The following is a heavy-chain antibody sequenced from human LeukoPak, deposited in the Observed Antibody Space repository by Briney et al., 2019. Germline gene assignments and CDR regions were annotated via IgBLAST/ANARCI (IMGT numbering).Heavy chain of an antibody. J-gene: IGHJ4*02. V-gene: IGHV3-30*18. D-gene: IGHD2-21*02. CDR2: ISFDGTNK. CDR3: AKDRDLLVVTVLDF. CDR1: RFSLRSYA. Sequence: GGSLRLSCVASRFSLRSYAMHWVRQAPGKGLEWVAVISFDGTNKYYADSVKGRFTNSRDNSNNTVFLQMNNLRPEDTAVYYCAKDRDLLVVTVLDFWGQGTLVTVAS.